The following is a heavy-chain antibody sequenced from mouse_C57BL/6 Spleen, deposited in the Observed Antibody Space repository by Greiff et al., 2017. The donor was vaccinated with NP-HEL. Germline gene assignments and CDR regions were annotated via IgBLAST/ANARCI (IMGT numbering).Heavy chain of an antibody. CDR2: IYPGDGDT. Sequence: VQLQQSGAELVKPGASVKISCKASGYAFSSYWMNWVKQRPGKGLEWIGQIYPGDGDTNYNGKFKGKATLTADKSSSTAYMQLSSLTSEDSAVYFCARRALYGNYPYWYFDVWGTGTTVTVSS. CDR3: ARRALYGNYPYWYFDV. J-gene: IGHJ1*03. D-gene: IGHD2-1*01. CDR1: GYAFSSYW. V-gene: IGHV1-80*01.